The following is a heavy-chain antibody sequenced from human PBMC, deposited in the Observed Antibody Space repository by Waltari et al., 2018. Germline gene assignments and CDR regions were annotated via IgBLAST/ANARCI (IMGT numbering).Heavy chain of an antibody. V-gene: IGHV4-4*02. J-gene: IGHJ6*02. CDR1: GRSLSSDNW. CDR3: TENGYYSLDG. Sequence: QVQLQESGPGLVRPSGTLSLTCAAPGRSLSSDNWWSWGRQPPGKGLEWIGEIYHDGSARYNPSLSGRVTISVDKSENQFSLELSSVTAADTAVYYCTENGYYSLDGWGQGTTVTVSS. CDR2: IYHDGSA.